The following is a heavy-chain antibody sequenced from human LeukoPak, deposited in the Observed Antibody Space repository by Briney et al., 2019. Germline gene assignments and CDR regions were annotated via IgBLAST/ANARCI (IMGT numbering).Heavy chain of an antibody. V-gene: IGHV3-7*01. CDR2: IKQDGSEK. CDR3: ARDIWVAAAGQDPYYYYYGMDV. D-gene: IGHD6-13*01. Sequence: GGSLRLSCAASGFTFSSYWMSWVRQAPGKGLEWVANIKQDGSEKYYVDSVKGRFTISRDNAKNSLYLQMNSLRAEDTAVYYCARDIWVAAAGQDPYYYYYGMDVWGQGTTVTVSS. CDR1: GFTFSSYW. J-gene: IGHJ6*02.